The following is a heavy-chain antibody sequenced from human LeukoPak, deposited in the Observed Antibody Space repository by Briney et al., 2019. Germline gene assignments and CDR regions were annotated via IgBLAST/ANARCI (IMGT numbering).Heavy chain of an antibody. J-gene: IGHJ3*02. CDR3: ARETLSLPDAFDI. V-gene: IGHV4-4*07. CDR2: IYTSGST. CDR1: GGSISSYY. Sequence: SETLSLTCTVSGGSISSYYWNWIRQPAGKGLEWIGRIYTSGSTNYNPSLKSRVTMSVDTSKNQFSLKLSSVTAADTAVYYCARETLSLPDAFDIWGQGTMVTVSS. D-gene: IGHD3-16*02.